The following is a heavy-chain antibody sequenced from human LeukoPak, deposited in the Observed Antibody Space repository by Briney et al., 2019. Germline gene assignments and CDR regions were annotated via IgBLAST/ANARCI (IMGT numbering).Heavy chain of an antibody. V-gene: IGHV1-18*01. CDR2: ISGYIGNT. J-gene: IGHJ4*02. D-gene: IGHD3-16*02. CDR1: GYTFTSYG. Sequence: GSSVKVSCKASGYTFTSYGISWVRQAPGQGLEWMGWISGYIGNTNYAQKFQGRVTMTTDTSTSTAYMELRSLTSDDTAVYYCARESFREATARVPFDYWGQGTLVTVSS. CDR3: ARESFREATARVPFDY.